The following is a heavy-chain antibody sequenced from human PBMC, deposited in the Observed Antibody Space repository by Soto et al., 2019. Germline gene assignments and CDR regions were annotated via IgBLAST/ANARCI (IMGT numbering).Heavy chain of an antibody. CDR2: IVASDAYT. D-gene: IGHD6-25*01. CDR1: GYSCSNYW. V-gene: IGHV5-10-1*01. J-gene: IGHJ4*02. CDR3: ATRTEDSSGIFGY. Sequence: EEALKIAWDSAGYSCSNYWSTGGRQMPRKGLEWLGTIVASDAYTNYSPSFQCHVTFSADKTMSTAYLQWSSLKTSDTAIYYCATRTEDSSGIFGYWGQGTLVTVSS.